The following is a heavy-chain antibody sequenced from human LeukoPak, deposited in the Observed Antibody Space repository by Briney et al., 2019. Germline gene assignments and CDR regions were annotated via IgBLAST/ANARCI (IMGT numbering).Heavy chain of an antibody. D-gene: IGHD3-10*01. Sequence: ATVKVSCKASGYTFTSYDINWVRQATGQGLEWMGWMNPNSGNTGYAQKFQGRVTMTRNTSISTAYMELSSLRSEDTAVYYCARGHYNGPLMVRGVMELDYWGQGTLVTVSS. CDR2: MNPNSGNT. V-gene: IGHV1-8*01. CDR1: GYTFTSYD. CDR3: ARGHYNGPLMVRGVMELDY. J-gene: IGHJ4*02.